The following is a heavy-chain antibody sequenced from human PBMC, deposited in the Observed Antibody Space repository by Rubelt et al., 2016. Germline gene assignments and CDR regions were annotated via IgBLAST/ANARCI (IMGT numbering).Heavy chain of an antibody. D-gene: IGHD3-22*01. CDR1: GGSFSGYY. V-gene: IGHV4-34*01. J-gene: IGHJ5*02. Sequence: QVQLQQWGAGLLKPSETLSLTCAVYGGSFSGYYWTWIRQTPGKGLEWIGEINHSGSSNYNPSLMIRVNISVDTSKNPFSLQLKSVTATDTAVYYCARAFYDSSGYNCFDPWGRGTLVTVSS. CDR3: ARAFYDSSGYNCFDP. CDR2: INHSGSS.